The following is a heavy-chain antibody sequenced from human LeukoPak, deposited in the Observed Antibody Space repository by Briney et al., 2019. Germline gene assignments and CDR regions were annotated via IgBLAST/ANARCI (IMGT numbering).Heavy chain of an antibody. D-gene: IGHD3-22*01. Sequence: SETLSLTCTVSGGSISSYYWSWIRQPPGKGLEWIGYIYYSGSTNYNPSLKSRVTISVDTSKNQFSLKLSSVTAADTAVYYCARSAYYDSSGYYPDAFDIWGQGTMVTVSS. J-gene: IGHJ3*02. CDR1: GGSISSYY. CDR3: ARSAYYDSSGYYPDAFDI. V-gene: IGHV4-59*01. CDR2: IYYSGST.